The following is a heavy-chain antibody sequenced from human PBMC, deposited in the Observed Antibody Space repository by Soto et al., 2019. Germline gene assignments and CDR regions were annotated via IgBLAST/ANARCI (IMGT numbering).Heavy chain of an antibody. J-gene: IGHJ5*02. CDR2: INHSGST. D-gene: IGHD6-6*01. CDR1: GGSFSGYY. Sequence: XGTLSLTCAVYGGSFSGYYWSWIRQPPGKGLEWIGEINHSGSTNYNPSLKSRVTISVDTSKNQFSLKLSSVTAADTAVYYCARRPLRRWFDPWGQGTLVTVSS. CDR3: ARRPLRRWFDP. V-gene: IGHV4-34*01.